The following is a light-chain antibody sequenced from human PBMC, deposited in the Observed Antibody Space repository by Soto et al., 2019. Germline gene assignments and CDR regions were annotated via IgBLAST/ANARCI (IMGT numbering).Light chain of an antibody. CDR3: CSYAGSATYV. Sequence: QSVLTQPSSVSGSPGQSITISCTLTTSDVGSYSLVSWYQQHPGKAPKLMIYEGTKRPSGVSNRFSGSKSGNTASLTISGLQAEDEADYYCCSYAGSATYVFGTGTKVTVL. CDR1: TSDVGSYSL. CDR2: EGT. J-gene: IGLJ1*01. V-gene: IGLV2-23*01.